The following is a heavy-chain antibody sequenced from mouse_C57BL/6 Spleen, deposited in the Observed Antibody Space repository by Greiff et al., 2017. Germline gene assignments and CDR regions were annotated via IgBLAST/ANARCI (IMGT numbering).Heavy chain of an antibody. CDR3: ARRGGDYYAMDY. D-gene: IGHD1-1*02. CDR1: GYAFSSSW. Sequence: QVQLKQSGPELVKPGASVKISCKASGYAFSSSWMNWVKQRPGKGLEWIGRIYPGDGDTNCNGKFKGKATLTADKSSSTAYMQLSSLTSEDSAVYFCARRGGDYYAMDYWGQGTSVTVSS. V-gene: IGHV1-82*01. CDR2: IYPGDGDT. J-gene: IGHJ4*01.